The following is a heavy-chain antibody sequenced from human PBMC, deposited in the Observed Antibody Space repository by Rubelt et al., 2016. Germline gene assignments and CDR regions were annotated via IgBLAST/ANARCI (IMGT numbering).Heavy chain of an antibody. CDR1: GFTFSDYA. Sequence: RSLRLSCAASGFTFSDYAMHWVRQAPGKGLEWVAVISFDGSNEYYADSVKGRFTISRDNSKNTLYLQMDSLRAEDTAVYYCAKGARGDILTGYAVGDYWGQGTLVTVSS. V-gene: IGHV3-30*04. CDR3: AKGARGDILTGYAVGDY. J-gene: IGHJ4*02. D-gene: IGHD3-9*01. CDR2: ISFDGSNE.